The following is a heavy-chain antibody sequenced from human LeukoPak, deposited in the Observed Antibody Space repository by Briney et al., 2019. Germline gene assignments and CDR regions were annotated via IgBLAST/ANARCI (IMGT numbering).Heavy chain of an antibody. D-gene: IGHD1-26*01. V-gene: IGHV4-38-2*01. CDR3: ARVRWEFPGRGYYFDY. CDR2: IYHSGST. J-gene: IGHJ4*02. CDR1: GYSISSGYY. Sequence: NPSETLSLTCAVSGYSISSGYYWGWIRQPPGKGLEWIGSIYHSGSTYYNPSLKSRVTISVDTSKNQFSLKLSSVTAADTAVYYCARVRWEFPGRGYYFDYWGQGTLVTVSS.